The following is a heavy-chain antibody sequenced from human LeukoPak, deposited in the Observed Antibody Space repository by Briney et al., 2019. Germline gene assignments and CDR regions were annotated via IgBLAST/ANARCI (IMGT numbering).Heavy chain of an antibody. CDR1: GFTFSSYA. CDR2: ISGSGGST. CDR3: AKPPSPYSSGWYSAFDY. D-gene: IGHD6-19*01. J-gene: IGHJ4*02. Sequence: GGSLRLSCAASGFTFSSYAMSWVRQAPGKGLEWVSTISGSGGSTYYADSVKGRFTISRDNPKNTLYLQMNSLRAEDTAVYYCAKPPSPYSSGWYSAFDYWGQGTLVTVSS. V-gene: IGHV3-23*01.